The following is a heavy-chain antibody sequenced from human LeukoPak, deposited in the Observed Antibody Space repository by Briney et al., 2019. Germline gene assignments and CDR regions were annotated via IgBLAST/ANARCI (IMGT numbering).Heavy chain of an antibody. D-gene: IGHD3-10*01. CDR2: INHSGST. CDR3: ARGYYAFDI. J-gene: IGHJ3*02. V-gene: IGHV4-34*01. Sequence: SETLSLTCALYGGSFSGYYWSWIRQPPGKGLEWIGEINHSGSTNYNPSLKSRVTISVDTSKNQFSLKLSSVTAADTAVYYCARGYYAFDIWGQGTMVTVSS. CDR1: GGSFSGYY.